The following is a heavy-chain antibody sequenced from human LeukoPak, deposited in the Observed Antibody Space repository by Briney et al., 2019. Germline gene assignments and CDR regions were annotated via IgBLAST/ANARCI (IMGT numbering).Heavy chain of an antibody. D-gene: IGHD4-17*01. CDR2: IYYSGST. V-gene: IGHV4-39*01. CDR1: GGSISSSSYY. CDR3: ARAQPDGDYFDY. Sequence: SETLSLTCTVSGGSISSSSYYWGWIRQPPGKGLEWIGSIYYSGSTYYNPSLKSRVTISVDTSKNQFSLKLSSVTAADTAVYYCARAQPDGDYFDYWGQGTLVTVSS. J-gene: IGHJ4*02.